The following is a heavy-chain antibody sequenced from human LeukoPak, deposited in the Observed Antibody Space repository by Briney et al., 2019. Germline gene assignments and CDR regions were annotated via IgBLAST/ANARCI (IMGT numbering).Heavy chain of an antibody. D-gene: IGHD6-19*01. CDR1: GGTFSSYA. CDR2: IIPIFGTA. CDR3: AREAVEVPYYLDY. V-gene: IGHV1-69*05. J-gene: IGHJ4*02. Sequence: SVKVSCKASGGTFSSYAISWVRQAPGQGLEWMGRIIPIFGTANYAQKFQGRVTITTDESTSTAYMELSSLRSEDTAVYYCAREAVEVPYYLDYWGQGTLVTVSS.